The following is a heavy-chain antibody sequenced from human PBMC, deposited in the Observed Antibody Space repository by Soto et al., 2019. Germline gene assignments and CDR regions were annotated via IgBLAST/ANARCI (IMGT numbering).Heavy chain of an antibody. D-gene: IGHD3-10*01. CDR2: IKSRTDGGTT. CDR3: TSTSTLGSGSWP. Sequence: EVQLVESGGGLVKPGGSLRLSCAASGFTFSNAWMNWVRQAPGKGLEWVGRIKSRTDGGTTVYAAPVKGRFTFSRDDSQNTVYLQMNSLKTEDTAVYYCTSTSTLGSGSWPWGQGTLVTVSS. CDR1: GFTFSNAW. J-gene: IGHJ4*02. V-gene: IGHV3-15*07.